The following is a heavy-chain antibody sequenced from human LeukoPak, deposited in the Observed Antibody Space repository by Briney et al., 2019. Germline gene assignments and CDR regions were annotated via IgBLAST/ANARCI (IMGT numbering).Heavy chain of an antibody. J-gene: IGHJ4*02. V-gene: IGHV1-18*01. CDR3: AVQYLKYSSSDY. Sequence: ASVKVSCKASGYTFTSYGISWVRQAPGQGLEWMGWISAYNGNTNYAQKLQGRVTMTTDTSTSTAYMELRSLRSDDTAVYYCAVQYLKYSSSDYWGQGTLVTVSS. CDR1: GYTFTSYG. D-gene: IGHD6-13*01. CDR2: ISAYNGNT.